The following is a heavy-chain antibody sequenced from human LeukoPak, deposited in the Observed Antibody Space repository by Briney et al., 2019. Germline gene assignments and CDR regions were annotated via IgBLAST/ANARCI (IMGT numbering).Heavy chain of an antibody. CDR3: AREYPNCGGDCHLDY. V-gene: IGHV4-59*01. CDR2: IYYSGST. Sequence: SETLSLTCTVSGGSISSYYWGWIRQPPGKGLEWIGYIYYSGSTSYNPSLKSRVTISVQASKTQFCLKLSSVAAADAPAYYCAREYPNCGGDCHLDYWGHGPLVTVSS. CDR1: GGSISSYY. J-gene: IGHJ4*01. D-gene: IGHD2-21*02.